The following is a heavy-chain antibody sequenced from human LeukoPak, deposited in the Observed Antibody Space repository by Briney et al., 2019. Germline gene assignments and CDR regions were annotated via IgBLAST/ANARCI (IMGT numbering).Heavy chain of an antibody. V-gene: IGHV3-9*01. CDR2: ISWNSGSI. CDR3: TKDIDVWNYDTVFYY. J-gene: IGHJ4*02. Sequence: PGGSLRLSCAASGFTFDDYAMHSVRHAPGKGLEWVSGISWNSGSIAYPDSVEGRFTISRDNAKNSLYLQMNRPRAQATALYCCTKDIDVWNYDTVFYYWGQGTLVTVSS. CDR1: GFTFDDYA. D-gene: IGHD1-7*01.